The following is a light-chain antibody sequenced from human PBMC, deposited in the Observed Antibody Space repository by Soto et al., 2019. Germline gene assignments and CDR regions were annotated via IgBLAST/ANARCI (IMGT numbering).Light chain of an antibody. J-gene: IGKJ1*01. CDR1: QSVSSN. Sequence: EIVMTQSPANLSVTPGERATLSCRASQSVSSNLAWYQQKPGQAPRLLIYRTSIRATGFPPRFSGSVSGTEFTLTISSLQSEDFAIYYCHQYDNWPRTFGQGTKVEIK. V-gene: IGKV3-15*01. CDR2: RTS. CDR3: HQYDNWPRT.